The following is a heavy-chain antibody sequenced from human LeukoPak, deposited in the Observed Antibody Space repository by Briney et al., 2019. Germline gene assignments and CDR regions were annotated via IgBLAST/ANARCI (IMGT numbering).Heavy chain of an antibody. V-gene: IGHV4-59*01. Sequence: SETLSLTCTVSGGSISSYYWSWIRQPPGKGLEWIGYIYYSGSTNYNPSLKSRVTISVDMSKNQFSLKLRSVTAADTAVYYCARYPGLEGAGSKGALDYWGQGTLVTVSS. J-gene: IGHJ4*02. D-gene: IGHD3-10*01. CDR2: IYYSGST. CDR3: ARYPGLEGAGSKGALDY. CDR1: GGSISSYY.